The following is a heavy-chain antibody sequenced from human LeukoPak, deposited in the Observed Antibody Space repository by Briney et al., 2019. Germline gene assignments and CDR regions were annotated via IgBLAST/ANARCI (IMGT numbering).Heavy chain of an antibody. CDR1: GGTLINYA. J-gene: IGHJ5*02. Sequence: SVKVSCKASGGTLINYAISWVRQAPGHGREWIGGIIAILGTAHYSQKFEGRVTSTADQSTSTAYMELRSLRSENTAVYYCARETPGGINSSGLFSYLWGEGTLVTVSS. CDR3: ARETPGGINSSGLFSYL. V-gene: IGHV1-69*01. CDR2: IIAILGTA. D-gene: IGHD6-19*01.